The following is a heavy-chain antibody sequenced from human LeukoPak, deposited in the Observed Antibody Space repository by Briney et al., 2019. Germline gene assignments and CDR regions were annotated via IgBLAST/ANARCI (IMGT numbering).Heavy chain of an antibody. CDR3: AREHGYGSGSYSFDP. CDR2: INPNSDGA. J-gene: IGHJ5*02. V-gene: IGHV1-2*04. CDR1: GYTFTGYY. D-gene: IGHD3-10*01. Sequence: ASVKVSCKASGYTFTGYYMHWVRHAPGQRLEWMGWINPNSDGANYAQKFQGWVTMTRDTSISTAYMELSRLRSDDTAVYYCAREHGYGSGSYSFDPWGQGTLVTVSS.